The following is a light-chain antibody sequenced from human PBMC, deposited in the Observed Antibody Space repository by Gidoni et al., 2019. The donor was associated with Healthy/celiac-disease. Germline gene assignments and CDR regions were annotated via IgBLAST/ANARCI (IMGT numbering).Light chain of an antibody. CDR3: QQYNNWLPYT. Sequence: ERVMTQSPATLSVSPGERAALPCRVSQSVSSNLAWYQQKPGQAPRLLIYGASTRATGIPARFSGSVSGTEFTLTISSLQSEDFAVYYCQQYNNWLPYTFGQGTKLEIK. CDR2: GAS. V-gene: IGKV3-15*01. CDR1: QSVSSN. J-gene: IGKJ2*01.